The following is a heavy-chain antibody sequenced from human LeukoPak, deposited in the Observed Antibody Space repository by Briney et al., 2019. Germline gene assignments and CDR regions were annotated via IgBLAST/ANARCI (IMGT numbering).Heavy chain of an antibody. CDR1: GETFTGYY. D-gene: IGHD1/OR15-1a*01. Sequence: SETLSLTCAVYGETFTGYYWTWIRQPPGKGLEWIADINHSGSTNYNPSLKSRVTVSVDTSKNQFSLKLTSVTAADTAVYYCARARGTETIDYWGQGTLVTVSS. V-gene: IGHV4-34*01. CDR3: ARARGTETIDY. CDR2: INHSGST. J-gene: IGHJ4*02.